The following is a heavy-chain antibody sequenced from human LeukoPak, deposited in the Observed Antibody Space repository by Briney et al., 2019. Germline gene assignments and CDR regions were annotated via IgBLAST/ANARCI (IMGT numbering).Heavy chain of an antibody. CDR3: ASDSGYANFDY. Sequence: PGGSLRLSCAASGFTFSSYSMNWVRQAPGKGLEWVSPISSSDTYIYHADSVKGRFTISRDNAKNSLYLQMNSLRAEDTAVYYCASDSGYANFDYWGQGTLVTVSS. J-gene: IGHJ4*02. V-gene: IGHV3-21*01. D-gene: IGHD5-12*01. CDR1: GFTFSSYS. CDR2: ISSSDTYI.